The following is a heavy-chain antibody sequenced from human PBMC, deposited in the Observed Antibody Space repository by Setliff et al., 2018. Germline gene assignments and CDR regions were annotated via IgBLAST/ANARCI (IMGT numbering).Heavy chain of an antibody. J-gene: IGHJ4*02. V-gene: IGHV1-18*01. CDR3: LRLVRYCTKIACQATSGDEV. CDR2: ISAYNGKT. Sequence: AASVKVSCKASGYTLSNSILSWVRQAPGQGLEWVGWISAYNGKTYFAQKFQDRITLTTDTSTNTGYLELRGLRSDDTAVYYCLRLVRYCTKIACQATSGDEVWGPGTLVTVSS. D-gene: IGHD2-8*01. CDR1: GYTLSNSI.